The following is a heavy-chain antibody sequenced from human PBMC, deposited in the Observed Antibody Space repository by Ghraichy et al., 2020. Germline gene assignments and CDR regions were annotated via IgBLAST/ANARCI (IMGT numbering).Heavy chain of an antibody. J-gene: IGHJ4*02. CDR2: INHSGST. CDR3: ARGRCSSTSCYNDY. V-gene: IGHV4-34*01. CDR1: GGSFSGYY. Sequence: ETLSLTCAVYGGSFSGYYWSWIRQPPGKGLEWIGEINHSGSTNYNPSLKSRVTISVDTSKNQFSLKLSSVTAADTAVYYCARGRCSSTSCYNDYWGQGTLVTVSS. D-gene: IGHD2-2*02.